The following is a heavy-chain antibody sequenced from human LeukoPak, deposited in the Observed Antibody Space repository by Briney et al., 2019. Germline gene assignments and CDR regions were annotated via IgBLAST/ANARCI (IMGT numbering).Heavy chain of an antibody. J-gene: IGHJ4*02. CDR3: ARSSGYYFFDY. Sequence: PSETLSLTCTVSGGSISSYYWSWIRQPPGKGLEWIGYIYYSGSTNYNPSLQSRVTISVDTSKNQFSLKLSSVTAADTAVYYCARSSGYYFFDYWGQGTLVTVSS. CDR1: GGSISSYY. V-gene: IGHV4-59*01. D-gene: IGHD3-22*01. CDR2: IYYSGST.